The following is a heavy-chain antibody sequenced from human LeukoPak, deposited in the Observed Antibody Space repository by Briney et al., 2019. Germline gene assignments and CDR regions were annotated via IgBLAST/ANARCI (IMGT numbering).Heavy chain of an antibody. CDR1: GGSISSSSYY. J-gene: IGHJ6*02. Sequence: SETLSLTCTVSGGSISSSSYYWGWIRQPPGKGLEWIGSIYYSGSTYYNPSLKGRVTISVDTSKNQFSLKLSSVTAADTAVYYCARRVALWFGDGSMDVWGQGTTVTVSS. CDR3: ARRVALWFGDGSMDV. CDR2: IYYSGST. D-gene: IGHD3-10*01. V-gene: IGHV4-39*01.